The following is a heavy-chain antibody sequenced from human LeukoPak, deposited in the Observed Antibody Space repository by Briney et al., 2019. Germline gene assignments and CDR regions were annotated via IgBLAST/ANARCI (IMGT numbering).Heavy chain of an antibody. V-gene: IGHV3-30*18. D-gene: IGHD4-17*01. CDR1: GFSFISYG. Sequence: GGSLRLSCAASGFSFISYGMHWVRQAPGKGLEWVGVISDDGRRKDFADSVKGRFTISRDNSKDTLYLQMNSLRAEDTAVYYCAKRPSDYGDYVSYFDYWGQGTLVTVSS. CDR3: AKRPSDYGDYVSYFDY. CDR2: ISDDGRRK. J-gene: IGHJ4*02.